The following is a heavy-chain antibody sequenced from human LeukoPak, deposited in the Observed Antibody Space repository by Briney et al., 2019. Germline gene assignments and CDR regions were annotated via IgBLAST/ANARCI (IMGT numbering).Heavy chain of an antibody. D-gene: IGHD3-10*01. CDR2: IHTSGNT. Sequence: SQTLSLTCTVSGGSISSGSYCWSWIRQPAGKGLEWIGHIHTSGNTYYNSSLKSRVTTSVDTSKNQFSLKLSSVTAADTAVYYCARTTMVRGTYYMDVWGKGTTVTVSS. CDR1: GGSISSGSYC. J-gene: IGHJ6*03. CDR3: ARTTMVRGTYYMDV. V-gene: IGHV4-61*09.